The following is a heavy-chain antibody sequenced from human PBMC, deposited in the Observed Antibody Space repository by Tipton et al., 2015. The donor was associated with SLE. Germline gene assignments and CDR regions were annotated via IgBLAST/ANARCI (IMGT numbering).Heavy chain of an antibody. Sequence: TLSLTCAVSGGSISSGGYSWSWIRQPPGKGLEWIGYIYHSGSTYYNPSLKSRVTISVDTSKNQFSLKLSSVTAADTAVYYCARKAKGGFDYWGQGTLVTVSS. CDR2: IYHSGST. V-gene: IGHV4-30-2*01. CDR1: GGSISSGGYS. D-gene: IGHD1-26*01. J-gene: IGHJ4*02. CDR3: ARKAKGGFDY.